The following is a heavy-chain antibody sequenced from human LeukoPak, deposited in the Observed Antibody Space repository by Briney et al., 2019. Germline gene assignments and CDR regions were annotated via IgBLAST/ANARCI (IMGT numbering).Heavy chain of an antibody. Sequence: LSLTCTVSGGSISSGGYYWSWIRQHPGKGLEWVAVIWYDGSNKYYADSVKGRFTISRDNSKNTLYLQMNSLRAEDTAVYYCAKDLVDFWSGYYSDDPWGQGTLVTVSS. CDR2: IWYDGSNK. CDR1: GGSISSGGYY. J-gene: IGHJ5*02. V-gene: IGHV3-30*18. CDR3: AKDLVDFWSGYYSDDP. D-gene: IGHD3-3*01.